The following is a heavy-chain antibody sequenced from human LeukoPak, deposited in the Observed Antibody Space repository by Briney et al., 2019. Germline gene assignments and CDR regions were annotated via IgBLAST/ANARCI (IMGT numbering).Heavy chain of an antibody. D-gene: IGHD3-3*01. CDR2: IKSKTDGGTT. CDR3: TTAAYYDFWSGYENPRAFDI. J-gene: IGHJ3*02. CDR1: GFTFSNAW. V-gene: IGHV3-15*01. Sequence: GGSLRLSCAASGFTFSNAWMSWVRQAPGKGLEWVGRIKSKTDGGTTDYAAPVKGRFTISRDDSKNTLYLQMNSLKTEDTAVYYCTTAAYYDFWSGYENPRAFDIWGQGTMVTVSS.